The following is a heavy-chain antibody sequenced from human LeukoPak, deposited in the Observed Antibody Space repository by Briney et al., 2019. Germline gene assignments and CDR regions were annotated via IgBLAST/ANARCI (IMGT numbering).Heavy chain of an antibody. CDR3: ASGLWFGRGYYFDY. CDR2: INPNSGGT. D-gene: IGHD3-10*01. CDR1: GYTXTGYY. Sequence: ASVKVSCKASGYTXTGYYMHWVRQAPGQGLEWMGWINPNSGGTNYAQKFQGRVTMTRDTSISTAYMELSRLRSDDTAVYYCASGLWFGRGYYFDYWGQGTLVTVSS. J-gene: IGHJ4*02. V-gene: IGHV1-2*02.